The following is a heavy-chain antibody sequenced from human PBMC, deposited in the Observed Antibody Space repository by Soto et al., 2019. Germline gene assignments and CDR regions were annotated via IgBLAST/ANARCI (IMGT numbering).Heavy chain of an antibody. V-gene: IGHV3-21*01. CDR1: GFTFSSYA. CDR3: AGGRDIVVVPAAPP. Sequence: GGSLRLSCAASGFTFSSYAMSWVRQAPGKGLEWVSSISSSSSYIYYADSVKGRFTISRDNAKNSLYLQMNSLRAEDTAVYYCAGGRDIVVVPAAPPWGQGTLVTVSS. D-gene: IGHD2-2*01. J-gene: IGHJ5*02. CDR2: ISSSSSYI.